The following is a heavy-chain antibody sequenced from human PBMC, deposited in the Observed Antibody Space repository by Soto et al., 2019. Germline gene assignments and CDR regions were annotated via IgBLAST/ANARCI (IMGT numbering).Heavy chain of an antibody. V-gene: IGHV3-21*01. CDR1: GFTFSSYS. CDR2: ISSSSSYI. CDR3: ARDLYDSSGYYYYFDY. J-gene: IGHJ4*02. Sequence: GWSLRLSCAASGFTFSSYSMNWVRQAPGKGLEWVSSISSSSSYIYYADSVKGRFTISRDNAKNSLYLQMNSLRAEDTAVYYCARDLYDSSGYYYYFDYWGQGTLVTVSS. D-gene: IGHD3-22*01.